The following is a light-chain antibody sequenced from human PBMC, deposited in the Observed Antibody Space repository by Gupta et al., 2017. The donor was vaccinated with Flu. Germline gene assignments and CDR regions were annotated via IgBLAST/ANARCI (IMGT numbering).Light chain of an antibody. CDR1: QILIYSDGNTY. CDR2: EVS. CDR3: LKCTHPWT. J-gene: IGKJ2*02. Sequence: DVVIPHSPLPLPVTLGQPASFTSRSRQILIYSDGNTYLNWIQQTPVQSPRPLISEVSNRDSGVPDIFSGSWSGTDFTLKISRVEAEVAGVYYFLKCTHPWTFGQGTKLEIK. V-gene: IGKV2-30*01.